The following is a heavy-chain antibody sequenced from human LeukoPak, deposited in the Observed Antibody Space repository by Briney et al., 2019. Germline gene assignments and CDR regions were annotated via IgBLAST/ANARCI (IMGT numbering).Heavy chain of an antibody. CDR2: IHSSGNT. J-gene: IGHJ4*02. V-gene: IGHV4-39*01. D-gene: IGHD5-24*01. CDR3: ARPAGWLPRYYFEY. Sequence: SETLSLTCTVSGASISGSSYYWSWIRQPPGQGLEWIGTIHSSGNTYYNPSLKSRVTISVDTSKNQFSLKLRSVTAADTAVYYCARPAGWLPRYYFEYWGQGTLVTVSS. CDR1: GASISGSSYY.